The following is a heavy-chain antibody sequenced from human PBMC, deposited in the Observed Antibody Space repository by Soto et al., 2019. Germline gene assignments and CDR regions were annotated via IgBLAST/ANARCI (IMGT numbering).Heavy chain of an antibody. CDR3: AKDWGYSGYDSFDY. CDR2: ISGSGGST. J-gene: IGHJ4*02. CDR1: GFTFSSYA. D-gene: IGHD5-12*01. Sequence: GGSLRLSCAASGFTFSSYAMSWVRQAPGKGLEWVSAISGSGGSTYYADSVKVRFTISRDKSKNTLYLQMNSLRAEDTAVYYCAKDWGYSGYDSFDYWGQGTLVTVSS. V-gene: IGHV3-23*01.